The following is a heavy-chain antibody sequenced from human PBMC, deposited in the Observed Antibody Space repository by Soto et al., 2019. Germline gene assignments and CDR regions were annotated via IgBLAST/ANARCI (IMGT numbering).Heavy chain of an antibody. CDR2: ISAYNGNT. CDR3: ARSAVFGSGSYYRDNDAFDI. CDR1: SYTFTSYG. J-gene: IGHJ3*02. V-gene: IGHV1-18*01. Sequence: GPSVEVSCKASSYTFTSYGISWVRKAPGQGLEWMGWISAYNGNTNYAQKLQGRVTMTTDTSTSTAYMELRSLRSDDTAVYYCARSAVFGSGSYYRDNDAFDIWGQGTMVTVSS. D-gene: IGHD3-10*01.